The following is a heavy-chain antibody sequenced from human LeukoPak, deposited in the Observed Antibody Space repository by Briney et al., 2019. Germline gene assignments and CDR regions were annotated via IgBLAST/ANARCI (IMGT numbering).Heavy chain of an antibody. CDR3: ARSIITMIVLMSY. CDR1: GGSITSSSYY. Sequence: SETLSLTCSVSGGSITSSSYYWAWIRQPPEKGLEWIGSIYYTGGTYYSPSLKSRVTISVDTSKNQFSLKLSSVTAADTAVYYCARSIITMIVLMSYWGQGTLVTVSS. D-gene: IGHD3-22*01. J-gene: IGHJ4*02. CDR2: IYYTGGT. V-gene: IGHV4-39*01.